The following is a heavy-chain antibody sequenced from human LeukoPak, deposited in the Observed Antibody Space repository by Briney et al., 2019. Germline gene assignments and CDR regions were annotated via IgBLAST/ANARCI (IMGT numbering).Heavy chain of an antibody. CDR2: ISSSGGSA. CDR3: AKDLSHRWLVPDS. D-gene: IGHD6-19*01. J-gene: IGHJ4*02. CDR1: GFTFNNYA. V-gene: IGHV3-23*01. Sequence: PGGSLRLSCAASGFTFNNYAMSWVRQAPGKGLEWVSAISSSGGSAYYADSVKGRFTLSRDNSKNTLSLQMNSLRAEDTALYYCAKDLSHRWLVPDSWGQGTLVTVSS.